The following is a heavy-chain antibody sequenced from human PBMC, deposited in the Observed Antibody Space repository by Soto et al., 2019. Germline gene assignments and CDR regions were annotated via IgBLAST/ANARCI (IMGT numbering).Heavy chain of an antibody. Sequence: ASVKVSCKASGYTFTSYGISWVRQAPGQGLEWMGWISAYNGNTNYAQKFQGWVTMTRDTSISTAYMELSRLRSDDTAVYYCARDSEYCSSTSCPERRYFDYWGQGTLVTVSS. CDR3: ARDSEYCSSTSCPERRYFDY. J-gene: IGHJ4*02. D-gene: IGHD2-2*01. V-gene: IGHV1-18*01. CDR2: ISAYNGNT. CDR1: GYTFTSYG.